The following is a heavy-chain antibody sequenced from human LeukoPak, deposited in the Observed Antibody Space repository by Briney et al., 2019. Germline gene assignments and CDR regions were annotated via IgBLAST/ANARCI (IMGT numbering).Heavy chain of an antibody. D-gene: IGHD1-26*01. J-gene: IGHJ6*03. CDR1: GFTFNSYA. CDR2: IWYDGSNK. CDR3: ARARGWEPNYYYYYMDV. V-gene: IGHV3-33*07. Sequence: GGSLRLSCIPSGFTFNSYAMFWVRQAPGKGLEWVSLIWYDGSNKYYADTVRGRFTISRDNSKNTLYLQMNSLSAEDTAVYYCARARGWEPNYYYYYMDVWGKGTTVTVSS.